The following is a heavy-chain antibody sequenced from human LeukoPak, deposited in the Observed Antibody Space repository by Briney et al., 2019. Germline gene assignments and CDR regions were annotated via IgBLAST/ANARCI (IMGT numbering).Heavy chain of an antibody. CDR3: ARDWELGH. D-gene: IGHD1-26*01. V-gene: IGHV4-59*01. CDR1: GGSIGNFF. Sequence: SETLSLTCTVSGGSIGNFFWSWIRQSPGEGLEWIGFIYENGRTSYNPTLKSRVTISVDMSKNQFSLRLTSMTAADTAVYYCARDWELGHWGRGILVTVTS. CDR2: IYENGRT. J-gene: IGHJ4*02.